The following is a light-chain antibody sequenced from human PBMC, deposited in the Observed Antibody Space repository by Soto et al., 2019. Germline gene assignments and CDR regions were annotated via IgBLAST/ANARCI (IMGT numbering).Light chain of an antibody. CDR3: QQFGT. V-gene: IGKV3-20*01. Sequence: EIVLTQSPGTLSLSPGERATLSCRASQSVSSTYLAWYQQKPGQAPRLLIYAASRRATDIPDRFSSGSGTDFTLTISSLEPEDFAIYYCQQFGTFDQGTKLEIK. CDR1: QSVSSTY. CDR2: AAS. J-gene: IGKJ2*01.